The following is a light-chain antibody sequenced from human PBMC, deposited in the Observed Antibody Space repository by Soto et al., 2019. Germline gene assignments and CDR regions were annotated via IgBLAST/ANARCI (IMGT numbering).Light chain of an antibody. CDR2: AAS. CDR1: QTISTY. Sequence: DIQMTQSPSSLSASVGDRVTITCRASQTISTYLNWYQQNPGKAPKLLIYAASNLQSGVPSRFSGSGSGTDFTLTINSLQPEDFATYYCQHSFNIPYTLGQGTKLEIK. V-gene: IGKV1-39*01. CDR3: QHSFNIPYT. J-gene: IGKJ2*01.